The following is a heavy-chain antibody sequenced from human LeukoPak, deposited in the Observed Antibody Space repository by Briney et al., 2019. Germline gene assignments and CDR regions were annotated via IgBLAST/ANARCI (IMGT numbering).Heavy chain of an antibody. CDR1: GGSISSSNW. D-gene: IGHD4-17*01. V-gene: IGHV4-4*02. CDR3: AKKQTTVTPYNWFDP. Sequence: PSGTLSLTCAVSGGSISSSNWWSWVRQPPGKGLEWIGEIYHSGSTNYNPSLKSRVTISVDKSKNQFSLKLSSVTAADTAVYYCAKKQTTVTPYNWFDPWGQGTLVTVSP. CDR2: IYHSGST. J-gene: IGHJ5*02.